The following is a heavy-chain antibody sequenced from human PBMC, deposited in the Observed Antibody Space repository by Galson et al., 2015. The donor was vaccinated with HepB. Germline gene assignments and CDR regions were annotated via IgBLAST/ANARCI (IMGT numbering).Heavy chain of an antibody. CDR2: IIPIFGTA. V-gene: IGHV1-69*13. J-gene: IGHJ6*02. CDR3: ARDSFSKDYYYYYGMDV. D-gene: IGHD2-2*01. Sequence: SVKVSCKASGGTFTSYAISWVRQAPGQGLEWMGGIIPIFGTANYAQKFQGRVTITADESTSTAYMELSSLRSEDTAVYYCARDSFSKDYYYYYGMDVWGQGTTVTVSS. CDR1: GGTFTSYA.